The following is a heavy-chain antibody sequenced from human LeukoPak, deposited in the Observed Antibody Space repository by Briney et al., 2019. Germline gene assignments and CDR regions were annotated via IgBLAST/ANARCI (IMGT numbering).Heavy chain of an antibody. J-gene: IGHJ4*02. CDR1: GFTFSSYS. CDR3: ARGLSGYASSLGY. V-gene: IGHV3-74*01. CDR2: INSDGSST. D-gene: IGHD6-6*01. Sequence: GGSLRLSCAASGFTFSSYSINWVRQAPGQGLVWVSRINSDGSSTSYADSVRGRFSISRDNAKNTLYLQMNSLRAEDTAVYYCARGLSGYASSLGYWGQGTLVTVSA.